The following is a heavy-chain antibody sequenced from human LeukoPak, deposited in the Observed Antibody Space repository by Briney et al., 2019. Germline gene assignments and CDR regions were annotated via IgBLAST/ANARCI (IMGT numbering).Heavy chain of an antibody. CDR2: IYTSGST. CDR3: ARSDWFRGEETPT. J-gene: IGHJ5*02. V-gene: IGHV4-4*07. Sequence: PSETLFLTCTVSGGSIGSFYWSWIRQPAGKGLEWIGRIYTSGSTNYNPSLKSRVTISVDTSKNQFSLKLRSVTAADTAVYYCARSDWFRGEETPTWGQGTLVTVSS. D-gene: IGHD3-9*01. CDR1: GGSIGSFY.